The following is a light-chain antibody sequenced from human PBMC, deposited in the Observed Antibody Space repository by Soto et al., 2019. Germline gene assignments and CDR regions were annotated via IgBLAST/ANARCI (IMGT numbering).Light chain of an antibody. CDR3: QSYDSSLSGHVI. J-gene: IGLJ2*01. V-gene: IGLV1-40*01. CDR2: GNR. CDR1: SSNIGAGYD. Sequence: QSVLTQPPSVSGAPGQRVTISCTGSSSNIGAGYDVHWYQQLPGTAPKLLIYGNRNRLSGVPDRFSGSKSGTSASLAITGLQAEDEADYYCQSYDSSLSGHVIFGGGTKLTVL.